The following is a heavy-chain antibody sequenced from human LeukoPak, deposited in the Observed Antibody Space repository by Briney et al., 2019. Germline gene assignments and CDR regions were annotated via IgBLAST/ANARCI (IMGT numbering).Heavy chain of an antibody. Sequence: GGSLRLSCAVSGFTFGDYAMSWVRQAPGKGLEWVSGISASGVSTNYADSVKGRFTIPRDNSKRTVFLQMNSLRAEDTALYYCAKVGSRAAGTLLNWFDPWGQGTLVTVSS. CDR3: AKVGSRAAGTLLNWFDP. V-gene: IGHV3-23*01. D-gene: IGHD6-13*01. CDR2: ISASGVST. CDR1: GFTFGDYA. J-gene: IGHJ5*02.